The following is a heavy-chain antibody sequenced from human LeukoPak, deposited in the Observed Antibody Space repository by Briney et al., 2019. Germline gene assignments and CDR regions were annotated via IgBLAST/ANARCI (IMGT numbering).Heavy chain of an antibody. D-gene: IGHD5-12*01. Sequence: SGGSLRLSCAASGFTFSSYAMSWVRQAPGKGLEWVSAISGSGGSTYYADSMKGRFTISRDNSKNTLYLQMNSLRAEDTAVYYCAKGQIVATILSAIDYWGQGTLVTVSS. J-gene: IGHJ4*02. CDR1: GFTFSSYA. V-gene: IGHV3-23*01. CDR3: AKGQIVATILSAIDY. CDR2: ISGSGGST.